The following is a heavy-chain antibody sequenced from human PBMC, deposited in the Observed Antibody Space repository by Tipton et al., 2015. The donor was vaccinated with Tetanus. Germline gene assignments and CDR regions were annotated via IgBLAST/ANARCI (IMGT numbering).Heavy chain of an antibody. Sequence: SLRLSCAASGFSFSSYAMTWVRQAPGKGLEWISSISGSGNTTYHADSVKGRFFVSRDNSDNTVYLQMNSLGAGDTARYYCAKGRGSNWVMDVWGEGTTVTVSS. J-gene: IGHJ6*03. D-gene: IGHD1-1*01. CDR3: AKGRGSNWVMDV. CDR1: GFSFSSYA. V-gene: IGHV3-23*01. CDR2: ISGSGNTT.